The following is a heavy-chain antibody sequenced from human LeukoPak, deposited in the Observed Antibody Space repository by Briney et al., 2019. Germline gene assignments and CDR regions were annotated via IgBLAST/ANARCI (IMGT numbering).Heavy chain of an antibody. CDR2: INADNGNT. J-gene: IGHJ5*02. V-gene: IGHV1-3*01. Sequence: ASEKVSCKASGYTFTNYVMSWVRQAPGQSFEWMGWINADNGNTKYSQKFQGRVTITIDTSASTAYMELRSLKSEDTAVYYCARERDYYDRNGYPNNWFDPWGQGTLVTVSS. CDR1: GYTFTNYV. CDR3: ARERDYYDRNGYPNNWFDP. D-gene: IGHD3-22*01.